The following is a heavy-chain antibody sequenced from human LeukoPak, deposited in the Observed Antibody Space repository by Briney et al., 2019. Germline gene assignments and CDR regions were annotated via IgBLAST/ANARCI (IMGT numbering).Heavy chain of an antibody. D-gene: IGHD2-15*01. J-gene: IGHJ6*02. Sequence: PGGSLGLYCSASGFPFSSYAMHWVRQATGKGLEYVSAISDSGGSTYYADSVKGRFTISRDNSKNTLYLQMSSLRAEDTAVYFCVRGYSFGPYGMDVWGQGTTVNVSS. CDR2: ISDSGGST. V-gene: IGHV3-64D*09. CDR3: VRGYSFGPYGMDV. CDR1: GFPFSSYA.